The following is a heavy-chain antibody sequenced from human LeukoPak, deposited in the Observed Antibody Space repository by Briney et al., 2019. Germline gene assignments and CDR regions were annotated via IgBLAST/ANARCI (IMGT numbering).Heavy chain of an antibody. CDR1: GFTFSSYS. CDR2: ISASSGTR. J-gene: IGHJ5*02. V-gene: IGHV3-48*04. Sequence: PGGSLRLSCVASGFTFSSYSMNWIRQAPGKGLEWLSYISASSGTRYYADSVKGRFTISRDNAKNSLYLQMNSLRAEDTAVYYCARGLAANDWFDPWGQGTLVTVSS. CDR3: ARGLAANDWFDP. D-gene: IGHD2-15*01.